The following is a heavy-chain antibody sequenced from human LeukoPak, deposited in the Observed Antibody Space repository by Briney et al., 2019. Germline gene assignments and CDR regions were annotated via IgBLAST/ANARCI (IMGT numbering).Heavy chain of an antibody. D-gene: IGHD3-10*01. V-gene: IGHV4-59*01. J-gene: IGHJ5*02. CDR1: GGSISSYY. CDR3: ASTGGFGELLLWFDP. Sequence: PSETLSLTCTVSGGSISSYYWSWIRQPPGKGLEWIGYIYYSGSTNYNPSLKSRVTISVDTSKNQFSLKLSSVTAADTAVYYCASTGGFGELLLWFDPWGQGALVTVSS. CDR2: IYYSGST.